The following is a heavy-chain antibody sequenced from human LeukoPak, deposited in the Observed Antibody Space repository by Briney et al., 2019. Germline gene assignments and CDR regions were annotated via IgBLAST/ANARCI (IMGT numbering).Heavy chain of an antibody. Sequence: PGGSLRLSCAASGFTFNTYWMHWVRQAPGKGLVWVSRIDSDGSSTSYADSVKGRFTISRGNAKNTLYLQMNSLRAEDTAVYYCTKDYDILWGQGTLVTVSS. J-gene: IGHJ4*02. CDR1: GFTFNTYW. D-gene: IGHD3-9*01. CDR2: IDSDGSST. V-gene: IGHV3-74*01. CDR3: TKDYDIL.